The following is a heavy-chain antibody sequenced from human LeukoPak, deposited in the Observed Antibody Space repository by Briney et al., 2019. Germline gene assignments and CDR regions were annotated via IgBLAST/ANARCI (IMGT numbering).Heavy chain of an antibody. V-gene: IGHV3-23*01. J-gene: IGHJ4*02. CDR2: ISGSGDST. CDR3: AKDFTVVLRGYFDY. CDR1: GFTFSTFA. D-gene: IGHD4-23*01. Sequence: GGSLRLSCAASGFTFSTFAMNWVRQAPGKGLEWVSAISGSGDSTYFGDSVKGRFTISRDNSKNTLYLQMNSLRAEDTALYYCAKDFTVVLRGYFDYWGQGTLVTVSS.